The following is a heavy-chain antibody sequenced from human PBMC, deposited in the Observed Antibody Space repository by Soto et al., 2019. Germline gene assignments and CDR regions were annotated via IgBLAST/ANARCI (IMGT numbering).Heavy chain of an antibody. CDR3: ARETFYYDSSGYLGYFDY. CDR1: GGSISSYY. Sequence: QVQLQESGPGLVKPSETLSLTCTVSGGSISSYYWSWIRQPAGKGLEWIGRIYTSGSTNYNPSLKSRVTMSVDTSKNQFSLKLSSVTAADTAVYYCARETFYYDSSGYLGYFDYWGQGTLVTVSS. D-gene: IGHD3-22*01. J-gene: IGHJ4*02. CDR2: IYTSGST. V-gene: IGHV4-4*07.